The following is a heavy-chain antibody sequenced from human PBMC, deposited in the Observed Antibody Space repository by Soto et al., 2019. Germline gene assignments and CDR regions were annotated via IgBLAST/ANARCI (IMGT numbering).Heavy chain of an antibody. CDR3: TTDPSERGDPYYYYGMDV. CDR2: IKSKTDGGTT. J-gene: IGHJ6*02. V-gene: IGHV3-15*01. D-gene: IGHD2-21*02. CDR1: GFTFSNAW. Sequence: LRLSCAASGFTFSNAWMSWVRQAPGKGLEWVGRIKSKTDGGTTDYAAPVKGRFTISRDDSKNTLYLQMNSLKTEDTAVYYCTTDPSERGDPYYYYGMDVWGQGTTVTVSS.